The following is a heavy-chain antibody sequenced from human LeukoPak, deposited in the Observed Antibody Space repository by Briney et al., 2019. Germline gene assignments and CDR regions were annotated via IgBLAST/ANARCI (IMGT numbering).Heavy chain of an antibody. CDR3: ARDNLVASTFLY. CDR1: GYTFTSYG. V-gene: IGHV1-18*01. CDR2: ISAYNGNT. Sequence: ASVKVSCKASGYTFTSYGISWVRQAPGQGLEWMGWISAYNGNTNYAQKLQGRVTITTDTSTSTAYMELRSLRSDDPAVYYCARDNLVASTFLYWGQGTLVTVSS. J-gene: IGHJ4*02. D-gene: IGHD2-15*01.